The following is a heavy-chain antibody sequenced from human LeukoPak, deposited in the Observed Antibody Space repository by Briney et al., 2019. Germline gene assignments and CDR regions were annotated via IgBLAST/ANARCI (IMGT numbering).Heavy chain of an antibody. Sequence: GASVKVSCKASGYTFSSYYIHWVRQAPGQGLEWMGIFYASDGTSRYAQKFQGRVTMTRDTATSTVYMELSSLISGDTAVYYCARDELAHDGMDVWGQGTTVTVSS. CDR1: GYTFSSYY. V-gene: IGHV1-46*01. CDR2: FYASDGTS. CDR3: ARDELAHDGMDV. D-gene: IGHD3-10*01. J-gene: IGHJ6*02.